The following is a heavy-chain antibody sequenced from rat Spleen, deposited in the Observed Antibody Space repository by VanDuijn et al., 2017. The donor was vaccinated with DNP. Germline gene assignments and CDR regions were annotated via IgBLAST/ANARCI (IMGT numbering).Heavy chain of an antibody. J-gene: IGHJ2*01. D-gene: IGHD1-4*01. V-gene: IGHV3-1*01. CDR3: AREALPGYPDY. CDR1: GYSITSNY. Sequence: EVQFQESGPGLVKSSQSLSLTCSVTGYSITSNYWAWIRKFPGNKMEWMGYINYSGTTAYNPSLRRRISITRDTSKNQFFLQLNSVTTEDTATYYCAREALPGYPDYWGQGVMVTVSS. CDR2: INYSGTT.